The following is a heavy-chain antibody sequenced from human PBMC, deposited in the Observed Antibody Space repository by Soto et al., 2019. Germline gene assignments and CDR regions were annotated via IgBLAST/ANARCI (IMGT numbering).Heavy chain of an antibody. V-gene: IGHV1-46*01. CDR1: GYTFTSYG. Sequence: ASVKVSCKASGYTFTSYGISWVRQAPGQGLEWMGIINPSGGTTTYAQKFQGRVTMTRDTSTSTVYMELSSLRSEDTAVYYCARGPATAPDAYWGLGTLVTISS. CDR3: ARGPATAPDAY. CDR2: INPSGGTT. D-gene: IGHD2-2*01. J-gene: IGHJ4*02.